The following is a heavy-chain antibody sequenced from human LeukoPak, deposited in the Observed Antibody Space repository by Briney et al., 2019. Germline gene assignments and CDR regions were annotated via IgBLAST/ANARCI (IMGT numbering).Heavy chain of an antibody. Sequence: SETLSLTCTVSGGSISSGSYYWSWIRQPAGKGLEWIGRIYTSGSTNYNPSLKSRVTISVDTSKNQFSLKLSSVTAADTAVYYCASIAAAGSPEPTGAFDIWGQGTMVTVSS. CDR2: IYTSGST. J-gene: IGHJ3*02. CDR1: GGSISSGSYY. CDR3: ASIAAAGSPEPTGAFDI. D-gene: IGHD6-13*01. V-gene: IGHV4-61*02.